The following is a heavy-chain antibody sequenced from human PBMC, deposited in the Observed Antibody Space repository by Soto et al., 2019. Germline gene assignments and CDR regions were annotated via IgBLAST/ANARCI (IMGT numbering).Heavy chain of an antibody. Sequence: EVQLLESGGGLVQPGGSLRLSCTASGFTFSTYAMTWVRQAPGKGLEWVSAISGSGDSTYYADAVKGRFTISRENSKNLLYLQMNSLRAEDTAVYYCAKDRKRMDVGGQGTTVTVSS. CDR3: AKDRKRMDV. J-gene: IGHJ6*01. CDR1: GFTFSTYA. V-gene: IGHV3-23*01. CDR2: ISGSGDST.